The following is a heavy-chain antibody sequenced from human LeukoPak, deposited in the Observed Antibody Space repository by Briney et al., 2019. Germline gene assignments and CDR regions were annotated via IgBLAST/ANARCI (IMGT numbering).Heavy chain of an antibody. V-gene: IGHV3-7*01. D-gene: IGHD6-13*01. CDR3: ARAAAGIYRRPNWFDP. Sequence: GGSLRLSCAASGFTFSSYWMSWVRQAPGKGLERVANIKQDGSEKYYVDSVKGRFTTSRDNAKNSLYLQMNSLRAEDTAVYYCARAAAGIYRRPNWFDPWGQGTLVTVSS. CDR2: IKQDGSEK. J-gene: IGHJ5*02. CDR1: GFTFSSYW.